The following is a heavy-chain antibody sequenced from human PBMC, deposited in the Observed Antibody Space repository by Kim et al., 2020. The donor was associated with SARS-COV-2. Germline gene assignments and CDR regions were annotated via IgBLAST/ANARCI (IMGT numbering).Heavy chain of an antibody. V-gene: IGHV3-23*01. J-gene: IGHJ2*01. D-gene: IGHD4-17*01. Sequence: GGSLRLSCAASGFTFSSYAMNWVRQAPGKGLEWVSAISGSGGSTYYADSVRGRFTISRDNSKNTLYLQMNSLRAEDTAMYYCAKGDYGVLDWYFDLWGRGTLVTVSS. CDR3: AKGDYGVLDWYFDL. CDR2: ISGSGGST. CDR1: GFTFSSYA.